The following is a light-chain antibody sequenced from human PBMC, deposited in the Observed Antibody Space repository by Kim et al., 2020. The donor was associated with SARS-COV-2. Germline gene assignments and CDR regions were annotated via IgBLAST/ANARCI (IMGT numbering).Light chain of an antibody. CDR3: SSYTSSSPYV. J-gene: IGLJ1*01. CDR2: DVS. Sequence: GQSLTISCTGTSSDVGGYNYVSWYQQHPGKAPTLMIYDVSNRPSGVSNRFSGSKSGNTASLTISGLQAEDEADYYCSSYTSSSPYVFGTGTKVTV. CDR1: SSDVGGYNY. V-gene: IGLV2-14*03.